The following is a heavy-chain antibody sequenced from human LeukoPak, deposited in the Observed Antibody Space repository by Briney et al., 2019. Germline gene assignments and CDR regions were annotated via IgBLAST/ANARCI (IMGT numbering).Heavy chain of an antibody. Sequence: PSQTLSLTCAISEDSVSRNSAALNWIRQSPSRGLEWLGRTYYRSKWYSEYAVSVKSRITINPDTSKNQFSLQLNSVTPEDTAVYYCASLTGDESYWGQGALVTVSS. CDR1: EDSVSRNSAA. CDR3: ASLTGDESY. D-gene: IGHD7-27*01. CDR2: TYYRSKWYS. J-gene: IGHJ4*02. V-gene: IGHV6-1*01.